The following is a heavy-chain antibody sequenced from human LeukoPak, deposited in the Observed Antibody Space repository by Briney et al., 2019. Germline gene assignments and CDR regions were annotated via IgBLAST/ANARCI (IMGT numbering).Heavy chain of an antibody. CDR2: IKEDGSEK. J-gene: IGHJ4*02. Sequence: GGSLRLSCAASGFSFSSHWMSWVRQAPGKGLEWVANIKEDGSEKDYVDSVKGRFTISRDNNKNSLYLQMNGLRAEDTAVYYCARAFGTDIWGQGTLVTVSS. D-gene: IGHD3-10*01. CDR3: ARAFGTDI. V-gene: IGHV3-7*01. CDR1: GFSFSSHW.